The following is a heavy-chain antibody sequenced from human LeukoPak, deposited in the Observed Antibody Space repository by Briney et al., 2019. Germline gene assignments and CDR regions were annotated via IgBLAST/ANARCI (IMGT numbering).Heavy chain of an antibody. CDR3: ASGHLDYDSSGHSFDY. CDR1: GGSISSGGYY. J-gene: IGHJ4*02. CDR2: IYHSGST. D-gene: IGHD3-22*01. Sequence: SQTLSLTCTVSGGSISSGGYYWSWIRQPPGKGLEWIGYIYHSGSTYYNPSLKSRVTISVDRSKNQFSLKLSSVTAADTAVYYCASGHLDYDSSGHSFDYWGQGTLVTVSS. V-gene: IGHV4-30-2*01.